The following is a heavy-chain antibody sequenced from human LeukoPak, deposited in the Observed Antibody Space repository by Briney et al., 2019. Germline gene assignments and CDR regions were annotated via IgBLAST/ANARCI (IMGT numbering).Heavy chain of an antibody. V-gene: IGHV3-21*01. CDR3: AELGITMIGGV. CDR1: GFTFSSYS. J-gene: IGHJ6*04. D-gene: IGHD3-10*02. CDR2: ISSSSSYT. Sequence: GGSLRLSCAASGFTFSSYSMNWVRQAPGKGLEWVSSISSSSSYTYYADSVKGRFTISRDNAKNSLYLQMNSLRAEDTAVYYCAELGITMIGGVWGKGTTVTISS.